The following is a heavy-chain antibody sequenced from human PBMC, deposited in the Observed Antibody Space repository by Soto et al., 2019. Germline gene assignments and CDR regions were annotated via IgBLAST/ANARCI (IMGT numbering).Heavy chain of an antibody. CDR3: ARGQSHYYYYYGMDV. Sequence: GGSLRLSCAASGFTFSSYGMHWVRQAPGKGLEWVAVIWYDGSNKYYADSVKGRFTISRDNSKNTLYLQMNSLRAEDTAVYYCARGQSHYYYYYGMDVWGQGTTVTSP. CDR1: GFTFSSYG. V-gene: IGHV3-33*01. J-gene: IGHJ6*02. CDR2: IWYDGSNK.